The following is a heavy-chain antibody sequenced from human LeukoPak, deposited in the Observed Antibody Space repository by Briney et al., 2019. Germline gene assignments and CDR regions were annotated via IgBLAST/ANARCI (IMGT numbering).Heavy chain of an antibody. J-gene: IGHJ4*02. Sequence: PGGSLRLSCAASGFTVSSNYMTWVRQAPGKGLLWVSRINSDETTTTYAEYVKGRFTISRDNAKNTLYLQMSSLRAEDTAVYYCTRGTGYGSGWSTYWGQGILVTVSS. D-gene: IGHD6-19*01. V-gene: IGHV3-74*01. CDR1: GFTVSSNY. CDR3: TRGTGYGSGWSTY. CDR2: INSDETTT.